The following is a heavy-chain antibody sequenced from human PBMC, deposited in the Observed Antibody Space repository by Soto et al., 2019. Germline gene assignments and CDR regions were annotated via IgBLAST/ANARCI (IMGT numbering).Heavy chain of an antibody. CDR1: GYTFTNND. CDR2: MNAKSGDT. Sequence: ASVKVSCKASGYTFTNNDVSWVRQASGQGHEWMGWMNAKSGDTFFPQRFRGKFNMTWDTSLSTAYMEVGSLTSHDTAIYYCARGNPFNCAGFDVWGQGTTVTVSS. CDR3: ARGNPFNCAGFDV. J-gene: IGHJ6*02. V-gene: IGHV1-8*01. D-gene: IGHD2-21*01.